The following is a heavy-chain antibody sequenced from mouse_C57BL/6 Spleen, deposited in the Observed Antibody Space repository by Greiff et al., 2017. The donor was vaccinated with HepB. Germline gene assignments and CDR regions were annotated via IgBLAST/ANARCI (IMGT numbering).Heavy chain of an antibody. CDR2: IDPSDSYT. CDR3: ARAGRYSNLYAMDY. CDR1: GYTFTSYW. Sequence: VQLQQSGAELVKPGASVKLSCKASGYTFTSYWMQWVKQRPGQGLEWIGEIDPSDSYTNYNQKFKGKATLTVDTSSSTAYMQLSSLTSEDSAVYYGARAGRYSNLYAMDYWGQGTSVTVSS. J-gene: IGHJ4*01. V-gene: IGHV1-50*01. D-gene: IGHD2-5*01.